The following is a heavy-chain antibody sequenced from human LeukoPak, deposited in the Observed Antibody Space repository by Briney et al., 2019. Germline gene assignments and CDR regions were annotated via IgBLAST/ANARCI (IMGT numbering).Heavy chain of an antibody. CDR3: ARGYVSSGWHRGNYFDY. J-gene: IGHJ4*02. Sequence: GGSLRLSCAASGFTVSSNYMSWVRQAPGKGLEWVSVIYSGGSTYYADSVKGRFTISRDNSKNTLYLQMNSLRAEDTAVYYCARGYVSSGWHRGNYFDYWGQGTLVTVSS. CDR2: IYSGGST. CDR1: GFTVSSNY. V-gene: IGHV3-53*01. D-gene: IGHD6-19*01.